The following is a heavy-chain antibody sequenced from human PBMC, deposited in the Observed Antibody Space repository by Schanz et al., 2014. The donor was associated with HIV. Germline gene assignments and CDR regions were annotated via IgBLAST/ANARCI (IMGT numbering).Heavy chain of an antibody. CDR3: ARTYTGDWSTGAD. D-gene: IGHD2-21*02. CDR1: GGTVSNYA. CDR2: IIPMLRTA. J-gene: IGHJ4*02. V-gene: IGHV1-69*06. Sequence: QVQLVQSGAEVKKPGSSVKVSCKASGGTVSNYAMNWVRQAPGQGLEWMGGIIPMLRTAHYAQRFQGRVTITADKSTSTVYMDLSSLRSEDTAVYYCARTYTGDWSTGADWGQGTLVTVSS.